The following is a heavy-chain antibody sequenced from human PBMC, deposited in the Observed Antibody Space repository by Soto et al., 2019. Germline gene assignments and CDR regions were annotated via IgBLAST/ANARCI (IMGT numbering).Heavy chain of an antibody. CDR3: ARERRIAVAGTWDYYYYYGMDV. D-gene: IGHD6-19*01. J-gene: IGHJ6*02. CDR2: IYYSGST. V-gene: IGHV4-59*01. CDR1: GGSISSYY. Sequence: QVQLQESGPGLVKPSETLSLTCTVSGGSISSYYWSWIRQPPGKGLEWIGYIYYSGSTNYNPSLKSRVTISVDTSKKQFSLKLSSVTAADTAVYYCARERRIAVAGTWDYYYYYGMDVWGQGTTVTVSS.